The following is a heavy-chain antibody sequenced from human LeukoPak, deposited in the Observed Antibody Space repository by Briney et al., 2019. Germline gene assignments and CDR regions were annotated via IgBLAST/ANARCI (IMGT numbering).Heavy chain of an antibody. CDR1: GYTFTSYD. CDR3: AGTCSGTSCADFDY. Sequence: ASVKVSCMASGYTFTSYDINWVRQATGQGLGWMGWMNPNSGNTGYAQKFQGRVTMTRNTSISTAYMEVSSLTSEDTAVYYCAGTCSGTSCADFDYWGQGSLVTVSS. J-gene: IGHJ4*02. CDR2: MNPNSGNT. V-gene: IGHV1-8*01. D-gene: IGHD2-2*01.